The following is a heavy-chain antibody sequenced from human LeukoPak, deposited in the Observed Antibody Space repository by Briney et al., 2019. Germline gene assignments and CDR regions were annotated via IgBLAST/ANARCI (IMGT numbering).Heavy chain of an antibody. CDR3: ARGQAAAGNGIDY. V-gene: IGHV3-20*01. J-gene: IGHJ4*02. CDR1: GFSFDDYG. D-gene: IGHD6-13*01. CDR2: INWNGGNT. Sequence: GGSLRLSCAASGFSFDDYGMNWVRQASGKGLEWVCDINWNGGNTVYADSVKGRFTISRDNAKNSLYLQMNSLRAEDTAFYNCARGQAAAGNGIDYWGQGSLVTVSS.